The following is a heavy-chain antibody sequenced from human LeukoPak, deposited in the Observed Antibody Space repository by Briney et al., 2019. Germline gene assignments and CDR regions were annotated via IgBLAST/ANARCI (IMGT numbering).Heavy chain of an antibody. CDR2: IIPEFDEA. CDR3: ASGGVTVYSYGPDY. Sequence: GASVKVSCKASGGILSKWSISWVRQAPGQGLEWVGTIIPEFDEAHYAQKLQGRVTISADDSATAAYMELRSLRSGDTAVYYCASGGVTVYSYGPDYWGQGTLVAVSS. V-gene: IGHV1-69*13. D-gene: IGHD5-18*01. CDR1: GGILSKWS. J-gene: IGHJ4*02.